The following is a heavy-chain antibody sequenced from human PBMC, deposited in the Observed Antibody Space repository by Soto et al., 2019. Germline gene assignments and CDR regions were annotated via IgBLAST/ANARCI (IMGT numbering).Heavy chain of an antibody. Sequence: ASVKVSCKXSGYTFTGYYLHWVRQAPGQGLEWMGYINPDSGRTRYAQKFQGTVTMTRDTSITTAHLELSSLKYDDSAIFYCALSFSQTNIDVWGQGTTVTVSS. J-gene: IGHJ6*01. CDR3: ALSFSQTNIDV. V-gene: IGHV1-2*02. CDR1: GYTFTGYY. CDR2: INPDSGRT.